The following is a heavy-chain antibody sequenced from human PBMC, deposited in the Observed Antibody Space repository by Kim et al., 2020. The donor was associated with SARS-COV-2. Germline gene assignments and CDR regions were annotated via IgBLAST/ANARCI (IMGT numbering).Heavy chain of an antibody. D-gene: IGHD2-15*01. J-gene: IGHJ5*02. V-gene: IGHV5-51*01. Sequence: GESLKISCKGSGYSFTSYWIGWVRQMPGKGLEWMGIIYPGDSDTRYSPSFQGQVTISADKSISTAYLQWSSLKASDTAMYYCARHGPQRYCSGGSCYAFNWFDPWGQGTLVNVSA. CDR2: IYPGDSDT. CDR3: ARHGPQRYCSGGSCYAFNWFDP. CDR1: GYSFTSYW.